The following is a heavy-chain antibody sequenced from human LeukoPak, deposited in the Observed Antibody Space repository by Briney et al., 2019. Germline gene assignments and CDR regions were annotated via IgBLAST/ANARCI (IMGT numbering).Heavy chain of an antibody. Sequence: SETLSLTCSVSGGSISGYDLSWIRQSPGKGLEWIWRIFSTGDHSKYNPSFEGRVTMSVDMSKDQLSLSLSSMTAAGTAVYYCAREYYYDFWGGYTNWFDPWGQGTLVTVSS. J-gene: IGHJ5*02. CDR2: IFSTGDHS. D-gene: IGHD3-3*01. CDR1: GGSISGYD. CDR3: AREYYYDFWGGYTNWFDP. V-gene: IGHV4-4*07.